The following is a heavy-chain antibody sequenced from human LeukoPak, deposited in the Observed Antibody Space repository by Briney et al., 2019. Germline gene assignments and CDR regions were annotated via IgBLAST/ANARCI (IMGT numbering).Heavy chain of an antibody. CDR3: ARQLYYYYYHMDV. J-gene: IGHJ6*03. V-gene: IGHV4-39*01. CDR2: IYYSGAT. Sequence: SETLSLTCTVSGGSINSISYYWAWIRQPPGKELEWIGSIYYSGATYDNPSLKSRVTISVDTSKNQFSLKLSSVTAADTAIYYCARQLYYYYYHMDVWGKGTTVTVPS. CDR1: GGSINSISYY.